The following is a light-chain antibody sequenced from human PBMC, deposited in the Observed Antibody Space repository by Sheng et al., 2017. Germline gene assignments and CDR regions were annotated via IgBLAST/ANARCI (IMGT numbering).Light chain of an antibody. CDR2: DAY. Sequence: DIQMTQSPPSLSASVGDRVTITCQASQGISNSLNWYQQKPGEAPSLLIYDAYILETGVPSRFSGSGSGTVFTFTISSLQPEDFATYYCQQYDNFPRTFGPGDQAGD. V-gene: IGKV1-33*01. CDR3: QQYDNFPRT. CDR1: QGISNS. J-gene: IGKJ2*01.